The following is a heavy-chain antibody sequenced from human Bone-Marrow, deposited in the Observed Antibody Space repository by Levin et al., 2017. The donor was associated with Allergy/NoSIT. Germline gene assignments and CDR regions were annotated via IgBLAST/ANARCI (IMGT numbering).Heavy chain of an antibody. J-gene: IGHJ4*02. CDR1: GYTLSEVS. CDR2: SDPEDAET. Sequence: GASVKVSCKVSGYTLSEVSVHWVRQPPGKGLEWMGGSDPEDAETVYAQKFQGRVTLTADTSTNTAYMELSSLRSDDTAVYFCASDLGRGYTFGYRNYWGQGTLVTVSS. CDR3: ASDLGRGYTFGYRNY. D-gene: IGHD5-18*01. V-gene: IGHV1-24*01.